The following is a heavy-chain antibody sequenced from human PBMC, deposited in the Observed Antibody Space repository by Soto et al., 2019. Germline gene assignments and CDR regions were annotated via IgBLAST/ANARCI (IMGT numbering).Heavy chain of an antibody. D-gene: IGHD3-16*01. CDR2: ISYDGSNK. Sequence: GGSLRLSCAASGFTFSSYAMHWVRQAPGKGLEWVAVISYDGSNKYYADSVKGRFTISRDNSKNTLYLQMNSLRAEDTAVYYCARARPEFGGFSVDYWGQGTLVTVSS. J-gene: IGHJ4*02. V-gene: IGHV3-30-3*01. CDR1: GFTFSSYA. CDR3: ARARPEFGGFSVDY.